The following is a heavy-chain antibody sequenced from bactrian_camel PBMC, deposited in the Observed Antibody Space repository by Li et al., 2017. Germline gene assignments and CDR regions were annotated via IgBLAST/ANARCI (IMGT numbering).Heavy chain of an antibody. CDR3: AAEGARQSRDGKCSTHPPAFGV. J-gene: IGHJ6*01. D-gene: IGHD2*01. V-gene: IGHV3S1*01. CDR2: ISPGGSSR. CDR1: GYRENGYY. Sequence: HVQLVESGGGSVQAGGSLRLSCAASGYRENGYYLGWFRQAPGKDREGVASISPGGSSRHYADSVKGRFTISEDKAKNTLYLQINDLKPEDSGKYYCAAEGARQSRDGKCSTHPPAFGVRGRGTQVTVS.